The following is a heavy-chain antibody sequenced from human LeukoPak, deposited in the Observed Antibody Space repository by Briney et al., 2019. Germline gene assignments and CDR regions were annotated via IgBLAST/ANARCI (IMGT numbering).Heavy chain of an antibody. CDR3: AREVRTGVGATDY. V-gene: IGHV1-46*01. CDR1: GNIFSNYH. J-gene: IGHJ4*02. D-gene: IGHD1-26*01. CDR2: MAPRDDGA. Sequence: ASVQVSCKASGNIFSNYHMHWVRQAPGQGLEWVGIMAPRDDGATYAQKFQGRIAMTRDTSTSTLYMDLYSLRPEDTAVYYCAREVRTGVGATDYWGQGTLVTASS.